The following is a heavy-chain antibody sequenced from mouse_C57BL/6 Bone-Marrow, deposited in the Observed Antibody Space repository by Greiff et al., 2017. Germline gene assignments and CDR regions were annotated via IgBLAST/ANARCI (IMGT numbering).Heavy chain of an antibody. CDR1: GFTFSSYA. CDR2: ISDGGSYT. V-gene: IGHV5-4*01. Sequence: EVQRVESGGGLVKPGGSLKLSCAASGFTFSSYAMSWVRQTPEKRLEWVATISDGGSYTYYPDNVKGRFTISRDNAKNNMYLQMSHLKSEDTAMYYGARDDGGYYGFDVWGTGTTVTVSS. CDR3: ARDDGGYYGFDV. J-gene: IGHJ1*03. D-gene: IGHD2-3*01.